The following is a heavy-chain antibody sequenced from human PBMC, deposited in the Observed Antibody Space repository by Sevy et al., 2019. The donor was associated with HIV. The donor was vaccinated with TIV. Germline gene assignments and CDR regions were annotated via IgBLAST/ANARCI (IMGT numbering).Heavy chain of an antibody. D-gene: IGHD3-3*01. CDR2: IIPIFGTA. J-gene: IGHJ6*02. V-gene: IGHV1-69*13. CDR3: ARDPGRYDFWSGYYRPYYYYGMDV. CDR1: GGTFSSYA. Sequence: ASVKVSCKASGGTFSSYAISWVRQAPGQGLEWMGGIIPIFGTANYAQKFQGRVTITADESTSTAYMELSSLGSEDTAGYYCARDPGRYDFWSGYYRPYYYYGMDVWGQGTTVTVSS.